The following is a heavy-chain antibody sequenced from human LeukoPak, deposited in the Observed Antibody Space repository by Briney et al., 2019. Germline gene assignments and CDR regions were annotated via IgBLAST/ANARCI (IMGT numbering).Heavy chain of an antibody. J-gene: IGHJ4*02. CDR1: GFTFSDYY. CDR2: ISSSGSTI. V-gene: IGHV3-11*04. CDR3: ARVMGRYCSSTSCYVDY. D-gene: IGHD2-2*01. Sequence: GGSLRLSCAASGFTFSDYYMSWIRQAPGKGLEWVSYISSSGSTIYYADSVKGRFTISRDNSKNTLYLQMNSLRAEDTAVYYCARVMGRYCSSTSCYVDYWGQGTLVTVSS.